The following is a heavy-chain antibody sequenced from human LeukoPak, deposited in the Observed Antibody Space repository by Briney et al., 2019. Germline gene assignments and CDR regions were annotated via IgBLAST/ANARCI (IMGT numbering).Heavy chain of an antibody. J-gene: IGHJ3*02. CDR1: GYTFTYHY. V-gene: IGHV1-45*02. CDR2: ITPFNGNT. CDR3: AGVVGATTSNDAFDI. D-gene: IGHD1-26*01. Sequence: GASVKVSCKASGYTFTYHYLHWVRQAPGQALEWMGWITPFNGNTNYAQKFQDRVTITRDRSMSTAYMELSSLRSEDTAMYYCAGVVGATTSNDAFDIWGQGTMVTVSS.